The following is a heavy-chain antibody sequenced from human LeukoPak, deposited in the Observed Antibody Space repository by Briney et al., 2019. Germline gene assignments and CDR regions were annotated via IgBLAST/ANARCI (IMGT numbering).Heavy chain of an antibody. Sequence: PGGSLRLSCAASGFTFDDYAMHWVRQAPGKGLEWVSGISWNSGSIGYADSVKGRFTISRDNAKNSLYLQMNSLRAEDTAVYYCARELFTAAAGGFDYWGQGTLVTVSS. D-gene: IGHD6-13*01. J-gene: IGHJ4*02. CDR2: ISWNSGSI. CDR3: ARELFTAAAGGFDY. CDR1: GFTFDDYA. V-gene: IGHV3-9*01.